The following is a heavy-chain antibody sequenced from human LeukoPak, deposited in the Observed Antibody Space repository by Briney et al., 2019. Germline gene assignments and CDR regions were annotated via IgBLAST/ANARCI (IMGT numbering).Heavy chain of an antibody. CDR1: GFTFSSYA. D-gene: IGHD3-10*01. Sequence: GGSLRLSCAASGFTFSSYAMHWVRQAPGKGLEWVAVISYDGSNKYYADSVKGRFTISRDNSKNSLYLQMNSLRAEDTAVYYCARERDFGSGSYYTFFDPWGQGTLVTVSS. J-gene: IGHJ5*02. V-gene: IGHV3-30*04. CDR2: ISYDGSNK. CDR3: ARERDFGSGSYYTFFDP.